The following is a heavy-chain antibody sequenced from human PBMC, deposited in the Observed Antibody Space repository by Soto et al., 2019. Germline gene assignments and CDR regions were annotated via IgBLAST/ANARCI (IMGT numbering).Heavy chain of an antibody. D-gene: IGHD6-19*01. Sequence: QVQLQQWGAGLLKPSETLSLTCAVYGGSFSGYYWSWIRQPPGKGLEWIGEINHRGSTNYNPSLKSRVTIAVDTSKNQFSLKLSSVTAADTAVYYCARASYSSGWYGYWGQGTLVTVSS. J-gene: IGHJ4*02. CDR2: INHRGST. CDR3: ARASYSSGWYGY. CDR1: GGSFSGYY. V-gene: IGHV4-34*01.